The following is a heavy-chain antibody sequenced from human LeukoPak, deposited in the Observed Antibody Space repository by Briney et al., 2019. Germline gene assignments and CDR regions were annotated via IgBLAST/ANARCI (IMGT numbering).Heavy chain of an antibody. CDR2: ISSSGSTI. CDR1: GFTFSDYY. D-gene: IGHD3-10*01. J-gene: IGHJ6*03. V-gene: IGHV3-11*04. CDR3: AREVGSGHYYYMDV. Sequence: PGGSLRLSCAASGFTFSDYYMSWIRQAPGKGLEWVSYISSSGSTIYYADSVKGRFTISRDNAKNSLYLQMNSLRAEDTAVYYCAREVGSGHYYYMDVWGKGTTVTISS.